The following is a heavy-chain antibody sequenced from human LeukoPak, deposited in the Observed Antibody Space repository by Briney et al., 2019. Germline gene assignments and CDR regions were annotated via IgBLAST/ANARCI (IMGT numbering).Heavy chain of an antibody. CDR2: IKQDGSEK. V-gene: IGHV3-7*01. J-gene: IGHJ4*02. CDR3: AKQLSSTGSGWFFDY. Sequence: GGCLRLSCAASGFTSSTSWVTWVRPAPGKGGEWVGNIKQDGSEKYYVESVKGRFTIAPDNATSSLYQQMTRLRAEDTAVYYCAKQLSSTGSGWFFDYWGQGTLVTVSS. D-gene: IGHD2-2*01. CDR1: GFTSSTSW.